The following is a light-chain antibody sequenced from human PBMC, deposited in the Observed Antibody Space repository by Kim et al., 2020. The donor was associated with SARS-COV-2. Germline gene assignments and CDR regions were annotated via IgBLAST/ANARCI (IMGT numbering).Light chain of an antibody. V-gene: IGLV3-19*01. Sequence: SSELTQDPAVSLALGQTVRITCQGDSLRNYYASWYQLKPGQAPVVVNYGKNNRPSGIPDRFSGSTSGNTASLTITGARAEDEGDDFCNYRDSRNNQQVFG. J-gene: IGLJ3*02. CDR2: GKN. CDR3: NYRDSRNNQQV. CDR1: SLRNYY.